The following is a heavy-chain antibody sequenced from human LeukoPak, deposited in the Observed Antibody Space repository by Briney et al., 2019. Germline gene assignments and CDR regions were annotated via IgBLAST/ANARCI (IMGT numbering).Heavy chain of an antibody. CDR1: GGSIGSRGYY. V-gene: IGHV4-31*03. CDR3: ARYGDYGTEGYFYMDV. J-gene: IGHJ6*03. D-gene: IGHD4-17*01. Sequence: SETLSLPCTLSGGSIGSRGYYWTWFRQHPVKGLEWMGYAFYSGAPYYNPALRSRVTISLDTSRNQFSLTLTSLAAADTAVYYCARYGDYGTEGYFYMDVWGKGTMVTVSS. CDR2: AFYSGAP.